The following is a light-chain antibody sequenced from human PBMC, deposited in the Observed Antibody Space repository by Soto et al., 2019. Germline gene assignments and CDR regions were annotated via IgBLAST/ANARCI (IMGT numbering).Light chain of an antibody. CDR2: HAS. V-gene: IGKV1-5*01. CDR3: QHYTTYSPLT. J-gene: IGKJ4*01. Sequence: DIQMTQSPSTLSASVGDRVTITCRASQSISSWLAWYQQKPGKAPKLLIFHASSLGSGGPSRFSGSGSGTEFTLPISSLQPDDFATYYCQHYTTYSPLTFGGGTKVEIK. CDR1: QSISSW.